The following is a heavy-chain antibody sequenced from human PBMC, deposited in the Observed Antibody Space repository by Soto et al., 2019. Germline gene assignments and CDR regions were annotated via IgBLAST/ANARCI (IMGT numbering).Heavy chain of an antibody. J-gene: IGHJ6*02. D-gene: IGHD3-10*01. CDR1: GGSISSSGYY. V-gene: IGHV4-39*01. Sequence: NPSETLSLTCTVSGGSISSSGYYWGWIRQPPGKGLEWIGSLYYSGSTYYNPSLKSRVTISVDTSKNQFSLKMRTVTAADTAVYYCANLPVGSGSGTSYYYDMDVWGQGTTVTVSS. CDR3: ANLPVGSGSGTSYYYDMDV. CDR2: LYYSGST.